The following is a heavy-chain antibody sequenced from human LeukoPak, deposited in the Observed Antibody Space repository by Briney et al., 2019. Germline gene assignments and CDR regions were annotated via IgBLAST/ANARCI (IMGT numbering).Heavy chain of an antibody. CDR3: AREGGSYSPGDY. Sequence: ASVKVSCKASGYTFTGYYMHWVRQAPGQGLEWMGRIIPILGIANYAQKFQGRVTITADKSTSTAYMELSSLRSEDTAVYYCAREGGSYSPGDYWGQGTLVTVSS. V-gene: IGHV1-69*04. CDR2: IIPILGIA. D-gene: IGHD1-26*01. J-gene: IGHJ4*02. CDR1: GYTFTGYY.